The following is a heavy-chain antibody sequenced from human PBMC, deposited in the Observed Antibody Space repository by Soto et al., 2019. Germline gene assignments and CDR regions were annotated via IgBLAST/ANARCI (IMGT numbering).Heavy chain of an antibody. D-gene: IGHD1-7*01. CDR3: ARDALGGWNYARWFDP. J-gene: IGHJ5*02. CDR1: GGSISSGGYY. V-gene: IGHV4-31*03. Sequence: SETLSVTCTVSGGSISSGGYYWSWIRQHPGKGLEWIGYIYYSGSTYYNPSLKSRVTISVDTSKNQFSLKLSSVTAADTAVYYCARDALGGWNYARWFDPWGQGTLVTVSS. CDR2: IYYSGST.